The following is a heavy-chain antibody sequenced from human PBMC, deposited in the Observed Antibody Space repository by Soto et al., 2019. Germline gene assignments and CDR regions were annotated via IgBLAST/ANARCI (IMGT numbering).Heavy chain of an antibody. V-gene: IGHV4-30-4*01. J-gene: IGHJ4*02. CDR1: GVSITSGSYY. D-gene: IGHD3-22*01. Sequence: HVQLQESGPGPVTPSQTLSLSCTVSGVSITSGSYYWTWVRQSPGKGLELIGYRYYSGNTYYNPSLNGRATIPVDTSNNQFSLKLTSVTAADTAVYYCARGGYDTSGQTFIGWGPDCWCQGTLVTVAS. CDR2: RYYSGNT. CDR3: ARGGYDTSGQTFIGWGPDC.